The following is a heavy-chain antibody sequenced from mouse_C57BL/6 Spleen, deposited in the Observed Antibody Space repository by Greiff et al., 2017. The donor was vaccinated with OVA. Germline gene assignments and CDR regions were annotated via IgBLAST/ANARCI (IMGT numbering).Heavy chain of an antibody. CDR3: ARLGLRSSTGYFDY. J-gene: IGHJ2*01. Sequence: EVQLQQSGPELVKPGASVKMSCKASGYTFTDYNMHWVKQSHGKSLEWIGYINPNNGGTSYNQKFKGKATLTVNKSSSTAYMELRSLTSEDSAVYYCARLGLRSSTGYFDYWGQGTTLTVSS. CDR1: GYTFTDYN. V-gene: IGHV1-22*01. D-gene: IGHD1-1*01. CDR2: INPNNGGT.